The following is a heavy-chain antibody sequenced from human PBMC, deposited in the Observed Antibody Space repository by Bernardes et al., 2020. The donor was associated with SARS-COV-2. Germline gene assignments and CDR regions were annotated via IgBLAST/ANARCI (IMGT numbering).Heavy chain of an antibody. CDR2: IYNSGIT. CDR1: GGSISSYY. CDR3: ARQRRYSYGHDY. Sequence: SETLSLTCTVSGGSISSYYWSWIRQSPGQGLEWIGYIYNSGITNYNPSLKSRVTISGDTSKNQFSLILNSVTAADTAVYYCARQRRYSYGHDYWGQGALVTVSS. D-gene: IGHD5-18*01. V-gene: IGHV4-59*01. J-gene: IGHJ4*02.